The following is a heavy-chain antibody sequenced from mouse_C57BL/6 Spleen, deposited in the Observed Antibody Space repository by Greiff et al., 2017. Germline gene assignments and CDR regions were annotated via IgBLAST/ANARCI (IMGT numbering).Heavy chain of an antibody. CDR3: AREGGDYYGSSHWYFDV. V-gene: IGHV5-4*01. Sequence: EVMLVESGGGLVKPGGSLKLSCAASGLTFSSYAMSWVRQTPEKRLEWVATISDGGSYTYYPDNVKGRFTISRDNAKNNLYLQMSHLKSEDTAMYYCAREGGDYYGSSHWYFDVWGTGTTVTVSS. D-gene: IGHD1-1*01. CDR2: ISDGGSYT. CDR1: GLTFSSYA. J-gene: IGHJ1*03.